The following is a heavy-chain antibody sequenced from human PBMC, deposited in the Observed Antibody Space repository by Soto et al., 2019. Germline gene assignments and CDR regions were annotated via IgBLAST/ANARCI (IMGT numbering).Heavy chain of an antibody. CDR1: GFSLSTSGVG. D-gene: IGHD6-13*01. CDR2: IYWDDDK. CDR3: AHSTTRYSSSWYGAFDY. Sequence: QITLKESGPPLVKPTQTLTLTCTFSGFSLSTSGVGVGWIRQPPGKALEWLALIYWDDDKRYSPSLKSRLTITKDTSKNQVVLTMTNMDPVDTATYYCAHSTTRYSSSWYGAFDYWGQGTLVTVSS. J-gene: IGHJ4*02. V-gene: IGHV2-5*02.